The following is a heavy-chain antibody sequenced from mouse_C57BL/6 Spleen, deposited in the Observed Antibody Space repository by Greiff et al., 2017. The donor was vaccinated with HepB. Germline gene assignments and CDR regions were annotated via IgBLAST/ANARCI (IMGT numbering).Heavy chain of an antibody. J-gene: IGHJ2*01. V-gene: IGHV5-16*01. CDR3: ARAHGYYGSSFFDY. Sequence: EVNVVESEGGLVQPGSSMKLSCTASGFTFSDYYMAWVRQVPEKGLEWVANINYDGSSTYYLDSLKSRFIISRDNAKNILYLQMSSLKSEDTATYYCARAHGYYGSSFFDYWGQGTTLTVSS. D-gene: IGHD1-1*01. CDR1: GFTFSDYY. CDR2: INYDGSST.